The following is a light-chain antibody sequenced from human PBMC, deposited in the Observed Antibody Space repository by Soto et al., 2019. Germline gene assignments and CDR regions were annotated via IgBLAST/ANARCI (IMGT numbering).Light chain of an antibody. V-gene: IGKV2-40*01. J-gene: IGKJ1*01. CDR3: MQRTEFPST. CDR2: TVS. Sequence: DIVMTQTPLSLPVTPGESASISCRSSQSLLDSDDGNTYLDWYLQKPGQSPQLLIYTVSFRASGVPDRFSGSGSGTDFTLKISRVEAEDVGVYYCMQRTEFPSTFGQGTKVEIK. CDR1: QSLLDSDDGNTY.